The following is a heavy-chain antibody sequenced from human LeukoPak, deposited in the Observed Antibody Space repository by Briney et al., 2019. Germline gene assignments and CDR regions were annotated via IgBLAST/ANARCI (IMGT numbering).Heavy chain of an antibody. CDR1: GDSVSTNLYY. V-gene: IGHV4-39*01. D-gene: IGHD6-6*01. J-gene: IGHJ4*02. Sequence: PSETLSLTCTVSGDSVSTNLYYWGWIRRPPGKGLEWIGNLFHSGTTYYNPSLKSRVSISVDTSKNQFSLKLNSVTAADTAVYYCARRGYGRSSFFDHWGQGTLVTVSS. CDR3: ARRGYGRSSFFDH. CDR2: LFHSGTT.